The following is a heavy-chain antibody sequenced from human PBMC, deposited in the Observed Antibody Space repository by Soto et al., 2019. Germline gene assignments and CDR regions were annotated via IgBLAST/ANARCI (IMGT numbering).Heavy chain of an antibody. D-gene: IGHD1-26*01. J-gene: IGHJ3*02. V-gene: IGHV4-59*02. CDR1: GGSVSSYL. CDR3: ARGRGGTYDAFDI. CDR2: IFYSGTT. Sequence: XTLSLTCTVSGGSVSSYLWSWIRQSPGEGLEWIGYIFYSGTTNYSPSLKSRVTMSLGTAKNQFSLNLTPVTSAYTAVYYCARGRGGTYDAFDIWGQGTMGTVSS.